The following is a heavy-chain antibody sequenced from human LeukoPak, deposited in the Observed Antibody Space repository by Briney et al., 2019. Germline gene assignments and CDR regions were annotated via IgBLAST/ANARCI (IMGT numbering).Heavy chain of an antibody. V-gene: IGHV3-23*01. D-gene: IGHD4-17*01. Sequence: GGSLRLSCEASKFTFSDYAMSWVRQAPGKGLEWVASIDGGGGDPWYANFVKGRFTVSRDNSRNTPYLQMSTLRAEDTAVYYCAARRPHYGDYVYWGLGTLVTVSS. CDR3: AARRPHYGDYVY. J-gene: IGHJ4*02. CDR1: KFTFSDYA. CDR2: IDGGGGDP.